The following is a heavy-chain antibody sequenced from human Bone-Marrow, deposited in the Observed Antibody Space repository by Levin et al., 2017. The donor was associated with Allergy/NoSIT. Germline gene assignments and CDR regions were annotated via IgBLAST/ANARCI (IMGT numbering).Heavy chain of an antibody. CDR1: GFTFRDYA. Sequence: LSLTCAASGFTFRDYAMTWVRQAPGTGLEWVSGITGSGGSAYYADSVKGRFTISRDNSKNTLFLQMNSLRAEDTAVYYCAKYVSAIAVAGPFDYWGQGTLVTVSS. CDR3: AKYVSAIAVAGPFDY. CDR2: ITGSGGSA. J-gene: IGHJ4*02. D-gene: IGHD6-19*01. V-gene: IGHV3-23*01.